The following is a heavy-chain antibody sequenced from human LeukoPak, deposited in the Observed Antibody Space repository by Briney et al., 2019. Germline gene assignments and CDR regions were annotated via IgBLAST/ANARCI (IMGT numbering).Heavy chain of an antibody. CDR2: ISAYNGNT. V-gene: IGHV1-18*04. CDR1: GYTFTGYY. D-gene: IGHD1-20*01. J-gene: IGHJ4*02. Sequence: ASVKVSCKASGYTFTGYYVHWVRQAPGQGLEWMGWISAYNGNTNYAQKLQGRVTMTTDTSTSTAYMELRSLRSDDTAVYYCARGYNWPSDYWGQGTLVTVSS. CDR3: ARGYNWPSDY.